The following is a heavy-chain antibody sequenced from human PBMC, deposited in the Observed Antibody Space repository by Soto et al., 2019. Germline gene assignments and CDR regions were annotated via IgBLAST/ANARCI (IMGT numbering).Heavy chain of an antibody. CDR2: INPNSGGT. Sequence: QVQLVQSGAEVKKPGASVKVSCKASGYTFTGYYMHWVRQAPGQGLEWMGWINPNSGGTNYAQKFQGWVTMTRDTSISTAYMELSGLRSDDTAVYYCARAAGTATIYNWFDPWGQGTLVTVSS. V-gene: IGHV1-2*04. CDR1: GYTFTGYY. D-gene: IGHD6-13*01. J-gene: IGHJ5*02. CDR3: ARAAGTATIYNWFDP.